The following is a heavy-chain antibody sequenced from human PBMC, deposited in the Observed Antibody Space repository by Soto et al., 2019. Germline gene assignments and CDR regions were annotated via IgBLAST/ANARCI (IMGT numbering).Heavy chain of an antibody. V-gene: IGHV1-18*01. CDR2: ISGYNRNT. D-gene: IGHD1-26*01. CDR3: ARDRRWDPLLY. J-gene: IGHJ4*02. Sequence: VQLVQSGGEVKKPGASVKVSCKASVYTFSNYGITWVRQAPGQGLECMGWISGYNRNTNYAQKFEDRATMTTHTSTSTAYTELKGLTSDDTAVYSCARDRRWDPLLYWGQGTLVTVSS. CDR1: VYTFSNYG.